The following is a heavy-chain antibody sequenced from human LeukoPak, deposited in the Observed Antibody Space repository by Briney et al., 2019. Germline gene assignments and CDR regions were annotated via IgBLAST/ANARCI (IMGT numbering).Heavy chain of an antibody. Sequence: PGGSLRLSCAASGFTFRNSAMSWVRQAPGKGLEWVSTISGTGVGTFYADSVKGRLTISRDNPKNTLYLQMNSLRAEDTAVYYCAKNNWNDMPFVDYWGQGTLATVSS. J-gene: IGHJ4*02. V-gene: IGHV3-23*01. CDR2: ISGTGVGT. CDR3: AKNNWNDMPFVDY. CDR1: GFTFRNSA. D-gene: IGHD1-20*01.